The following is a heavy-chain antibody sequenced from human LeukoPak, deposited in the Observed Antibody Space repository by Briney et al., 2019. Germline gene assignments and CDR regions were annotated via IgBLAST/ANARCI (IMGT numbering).Heavy chain of an antibody. CDR3: ARDGLRAANSDAFDI. J-gene: IGHJ3*02. Sequence: ASVKVSCKASGYTFTGYYMHWVRQAPGQGLEWMGWINPNSGGTNYAQKFQGRVTMTRDTSISTAYMELSRLRSDDTAVYYCARDGLRAANSDAFDIWGQGTMVTV. D-gene: IGHD6-13*01. CDR1: GYTFTGYY. V-gene: IGHV1-2*02. CDR2: INPNSGGT.